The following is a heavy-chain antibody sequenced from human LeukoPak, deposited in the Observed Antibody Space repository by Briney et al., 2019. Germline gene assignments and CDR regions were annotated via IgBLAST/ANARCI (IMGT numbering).Heavy chain of an antibody. D-gene: IGHD3-10*01. CDR3: ARADMVRGVIGFDY. V-gene: IGHV4-59*01. CDR1: GGSISSYY. CDR2: IYYSGST. J-gene: IGHJ4*02. Sequence: SETLSLTCTVSGGSISSYYWSWIRQPPGKGLEWIGYIYYSGSTNYNPSLKSRVTISVDTSKNQFSLRLSSVTAADTAVYSCARADMVRGVIGFDYWGQGTLVTVSS.